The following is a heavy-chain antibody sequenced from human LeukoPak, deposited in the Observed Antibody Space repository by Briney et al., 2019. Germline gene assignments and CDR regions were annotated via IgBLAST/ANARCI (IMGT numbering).Heavy chain of an antibody. Sequence: SQTLSLTCTVSGGSISSGGYYWSWIRQHPGKGLEWIVYIYYSGSTYYNPSLKSRVTISVDTSKNQFSLKLSSVTAADTAVYYCARVCGGDCYSSYYYYGMDVWGQGTTVTVSS. CDR1: GGSISSGGYY. CDR3: ARVCGGDCYSSYYYYGMDV. J-gene: IGHJ6*02. V-gene: IGHV4-31*03. CDR2: IYYSGST. D-gene: IGHD2-21*02.